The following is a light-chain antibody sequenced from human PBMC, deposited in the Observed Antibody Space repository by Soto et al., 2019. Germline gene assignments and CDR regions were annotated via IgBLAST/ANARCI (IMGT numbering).Light chain of an antibody. CDR1: SSNIGSNT. CDR3: ATWDDSRNGYV. Sequence: QSVLTQPPSASRTPGQRLTISASGSSSNIGSNTVSWYQQVPGTAPKLLIYDNDERPSGVPGRFSGSKYGTSASLAISGLQSEDEADYYCATWDDSRNGYVFGPGTKVTVL. V-gene: IGLV1-44*01. CDR2: DND. J-gene: IGLJ1*01.